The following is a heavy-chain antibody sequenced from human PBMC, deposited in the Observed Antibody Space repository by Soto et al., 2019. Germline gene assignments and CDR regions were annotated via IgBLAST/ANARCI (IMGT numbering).Heavy chain of an antibody. Sequence: PGGSLRLSCVASGFNFDDSAMNWVRQVPGKGLEWVSGITWNSGHILYADSVKGRFTISRDNAKKSLYLELNSLRPEDTALYYCAKGRSSMIVVVMDCWGQGTPVTVSS. J-gene: IGHJ4*02. CDR2: ITWNSGHI. CDR3: AKGRSSMIVVVMDC. V-gene: IGHV3-9*01. D-gene: IGHD3-22*01. CDR1: GFNFDDSA.